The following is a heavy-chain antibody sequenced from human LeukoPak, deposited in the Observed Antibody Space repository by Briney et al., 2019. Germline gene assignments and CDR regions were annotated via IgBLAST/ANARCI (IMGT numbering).Heavy chain of an antibody. D-gene: IGHD4-17*01. CDR2: ISSGGSNM. CDR3: ARIMTAETTSDY. V-gene: IGHV3-48*03. CDR1: GFTFSSYE. Sequence: GGSLRLSCAASGFTFSSYEMNWVRQGPGKGLEWVSYISSGGSNMYYADSVKGRFTISRDNAKNSLYLQMNSLRDEDTAVYYCARIMTAETTSDYWGQGTLVTVSS. J-gene: IGHJ4*02.